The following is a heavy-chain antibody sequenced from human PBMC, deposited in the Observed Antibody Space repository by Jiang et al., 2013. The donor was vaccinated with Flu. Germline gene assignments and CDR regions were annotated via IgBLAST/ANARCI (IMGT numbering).Heavy chain of an antibody. CDR3: ALAIDGNFYFDY. CDR1: GISFINYW. V-gene: IGHV5-51*01. CDR2: MHPGYSDT. Sequence: GAEVKKPGESLKISCEGSGISFINYWIGWVRQTPGEGLEWMGIMHPGYSDTRYSQSFQGQVTLSADKSINTAYLQWSRLQASDTAMYYCALAIDGNFYFDYWGQGTLVTVSS. J-gene: IGHJ4*02. D-gene: IGHD5-24*01.